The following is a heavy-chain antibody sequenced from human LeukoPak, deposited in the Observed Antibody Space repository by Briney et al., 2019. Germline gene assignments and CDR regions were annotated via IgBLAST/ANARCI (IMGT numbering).Heavy chain of an antibody. CDR3: TRAVITRVGEFFDY. D-gene: IGHD3-10*01. J-gene: IGHJ4*02. Sequence: SVKVSCKASGGTFSSYAISWVRQAPGQGLEWMGRIIPILGIANYAQKFQGRVTITADKSTSTAYMELSSLRSEDTAVYYCTRAVITRVGEFFDYWGLGTLVTVSS. CDR1: GGTFSSYA. V-gene: IGHV1-69*04. CDR2: IIPILGIA.